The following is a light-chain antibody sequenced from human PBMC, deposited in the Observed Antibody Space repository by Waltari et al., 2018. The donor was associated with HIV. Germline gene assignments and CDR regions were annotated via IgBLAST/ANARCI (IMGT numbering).Light chain of an antibody. V-gene: IGLV3-25*03. Sequence: SYELTPPPSVSVSQGQTARITCSGKALPKQNVCWYQQKPGQPPVLVIYKDTERPSGIPERFSGSTSGTTVTLTISGVQAEDESDFYCQSADSTGSVVFGGGTKLTVL. CDR3: QSADSTGSVV. J-gene: IGLJ2*01. CDR2: KDT. CDR1: ALPKQN.